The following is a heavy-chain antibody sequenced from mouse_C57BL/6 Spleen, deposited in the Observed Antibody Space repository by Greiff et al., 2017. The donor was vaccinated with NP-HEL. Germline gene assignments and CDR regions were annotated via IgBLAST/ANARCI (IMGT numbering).Heavy chain of an antibody. CDR1: GYAFSSSW. V-gene: IGHV1-82*01. Sequence: QVQLQQSGPELVKPGASVKISCKASGYAFSSSWMNWVKQRPGKGLEWIGRIYPGDGDTNYNGKFKGKATLTADKSSSTAYMQLSSLTSEDSAVYFCARSGYYDGYFYFDYWGQGTTLTVSS. J-gene: IGHJ2*01. D-gene: IGHD2-3*01. CDR2: IYPGDGDT. CDR3: ARSGYYDGYFYFDY.